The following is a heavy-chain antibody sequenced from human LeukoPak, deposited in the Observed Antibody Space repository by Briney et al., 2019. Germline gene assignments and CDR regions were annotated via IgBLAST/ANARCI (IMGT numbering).Heavy chain of an antibody. V-gene: IGHV3-7*01. J-gene: IGHJ4*02. CDR3: ARWLYGSGYALDY. D-gene: IGHD5-12*01. CDR1: GFTFSSYW. CDR2: IKQDGSEK. Sequence: GGSLRLSCAASGFTFSSYWMSWVRQAPGKGLEWVANIKQDGSEKYYVDSVKGRFTISRDNAKNPLYLQMNSLRAEDTAVYYCARWLYGSGYALDYWGQGTLVTVSS.